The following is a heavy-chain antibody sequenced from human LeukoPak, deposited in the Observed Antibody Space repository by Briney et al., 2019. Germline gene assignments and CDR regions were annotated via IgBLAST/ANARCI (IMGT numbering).Heavy chain of an antibody. CDR3: ARGKSRYSGTYWDGGTFDS. D-gene: IGHD1-26*01. V-gene: IGHV3-74*01. Sequence: PGGSLRLSCATSGFTFSSYWMHWVRQAPGKGLVWVSRINSDGSSTTYADSVKGRFTISRDNAKNTLYLQMSSLSAEDTAVYYCARGKSRYSGTYWDGGTFDSWGQGTLVAVSS. CDR1: GFTFSSYW. J-gene: IGHJ4*02. CDR2: INSDGSST.